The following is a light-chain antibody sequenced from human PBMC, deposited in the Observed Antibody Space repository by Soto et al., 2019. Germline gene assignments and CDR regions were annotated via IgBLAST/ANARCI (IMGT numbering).Light chain of an antibody. V-gene: IGKV1-39*01. Sequence: DIQMTQSPSSLSASVGDRVTITCRASQSISRNLNWYQQKPGKAPKLLIYTASSLQSGVPSRFSGSGSGTDFTITISSLQPEDFATYYCQQSDGIPITFGQGTRLEI. CDR3: QQSDGIPIT. CDR1: QSISRN. J-gene: IGKJ5*01. CDR2: TAS.